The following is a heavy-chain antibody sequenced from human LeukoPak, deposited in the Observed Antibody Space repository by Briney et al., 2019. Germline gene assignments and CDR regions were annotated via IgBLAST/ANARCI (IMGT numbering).Heavy chain of an antibody. D-gene: IGHD2-2*02. CDR3: ARDVYQLLLYPISSAVDI. V-gene: IGHV3-23*01. Sequence: PGGSLRLSCAASGFTFSSYAMSWVRQAPGKGLEWVSAISGSGGCTYYADSVKGRFTISRDNSKSTLYLQMNSLRAEDTAVYYCARDVYQLLLYPISSAVDIWGQGTMVTVSS. CDR2: ISGSGGCT. J-gene: IGHJ3*02. CDR1: GFTFSSYA.